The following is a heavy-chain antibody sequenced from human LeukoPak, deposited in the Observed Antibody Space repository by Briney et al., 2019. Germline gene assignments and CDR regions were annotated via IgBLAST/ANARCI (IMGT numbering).Heavy chain of an antibody. D-gene: IGHD1-26*01. CDR1: GYTFTSYD. CDR2: MNPNSGNT. Sequence: GASVKVSCKASGYTFTSYDINWVRQATGQGLEWMGWMNPNSGNTGYAQKFQGRVTMTRNTSISTAYMELSSLRAEDTALYYCTKDLGLRSYYSTFDSWGQGTLVTVSS. V-gene: IGHV1-8*01. CDR3: TKDLGLRSYYSTFDS. J-gene: IGHJ4*02.